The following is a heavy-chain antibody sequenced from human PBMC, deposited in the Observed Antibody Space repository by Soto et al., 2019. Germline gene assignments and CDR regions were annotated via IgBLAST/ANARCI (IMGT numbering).Heavy chain of an antibody. D-gene: IGHD6-13*01. CDR3: ARLASAGRGWDV. CDR1: GFTFSSYW. V-gene: IGHV3-7*01. CDR2: IKQDGSEK. Sequence: EVQLVESGGGLVQPGGSLRLSCAASGFTFSSYWMSWVRQAPVKGLEWVGNIKQDGSEKNYVDFMEGRFTISRDNAENSLYLQMTSLRAEDTAVYYCARLASAGRGWDVWGQGTTVVVSS. J-gene: IGHJ6*02.